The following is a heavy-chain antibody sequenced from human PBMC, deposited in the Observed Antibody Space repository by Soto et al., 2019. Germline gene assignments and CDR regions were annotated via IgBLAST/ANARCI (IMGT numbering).Heavy chain of an antibody. CDR3: ARGYCSGGSCYLDY. J-gene: IGHJ4*02. D-gene: IGHD2-15*01. CDR1: GGSINNHD. Sequence: SETLSLTCTVSGGSINNHDWSWIRQPPGKGLEWIGYIYYSGSTNYNPSLKSRVTISVDTSKNQFSLKLSSVTAADTAVYYCARGYCSGGSCYLDYWGQGTLVTVSS. CDR2: IYYSGST. V-gene: IGHV4-59*11.